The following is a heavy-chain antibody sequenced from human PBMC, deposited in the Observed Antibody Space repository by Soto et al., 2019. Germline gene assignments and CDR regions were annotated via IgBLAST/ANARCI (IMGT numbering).Heavy chain of an antibody. CDR3: ARGRVPRILSIVVVTAIPTLDY. J-gene: IGHJ4*02. CDR1: GGSFSGYY. Sequence: KTSETLSLTCAVYGGSFSGYYWSWIRQPPGKGLEWIGEINHSGSTNYNPSLKSRVTISVDTSKNQFSLKLSSVTAADTAVYYCARGRVPRILSIVVVTAIPTLDYWGQGTLVTVSS. V-gene: IGHV4-34*01. D-gene: IGHD2-21*02. CDR2: INHSGST.